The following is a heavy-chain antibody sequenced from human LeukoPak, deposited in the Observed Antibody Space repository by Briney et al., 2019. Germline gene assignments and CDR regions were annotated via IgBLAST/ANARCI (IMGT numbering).Heavy chain of an antibody. V-gene: IGHV3-23*01. CDR2: ISGNGAGT. CDR3: AKRNLAGACDY. J-gene: IGHJ4*02. D-gene: IGHD2/OR15-2a*01. CDR1: GFTFTNYA. Sequence: GGSLRLSCSASGFTFTNYAMTWVRQAPGKGLEWVSPISGNGAGTYYADLVKGRFTISRDNSKNTLYLQMNSLRADDTAVYFCAKRNLAGACDYWGQGTLVIVSS.